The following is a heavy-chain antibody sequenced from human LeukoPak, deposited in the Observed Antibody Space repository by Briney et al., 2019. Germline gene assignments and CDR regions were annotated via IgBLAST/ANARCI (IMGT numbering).Heavy chain of an antibody. D-gene: IGHD3-10*01. CDR1: GGTFSSYA. CDR3: ARKKVRGGGFDP. J-gene: IGHJ5*02. CDR2: IIPIFGTA. Sequence: GASVKVSCKASGGTFSSYAISWVRQAPGQGLEWMGGIIPIFGTANYAQKFQGRVTITADKSTSTAYMELSSLRSDDTAVYYCARKKVRGGGFDPWGQGTLVTVSS. V-gene: IGHV1-69*06.